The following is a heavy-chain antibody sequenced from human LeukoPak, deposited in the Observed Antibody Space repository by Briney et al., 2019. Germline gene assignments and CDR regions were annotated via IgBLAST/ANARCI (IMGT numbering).Heavy chain of an antibody. Sequence: PSETLSLTCTVSGGSISSSSYYWGWIRQPPGKGLEWIGSIYYSGSTYYNPPLKSRVTISVDTSKNQFSLKLSSVAAADTAVYYCASPGVVPRLPGIFGQPLYYYYGMDVWGQGTTVTVSS. V-gene: IGHV4-39*01. CDR2: IYYSGST. D-gene: IGHD3/OR15-3a*01. CDR3: ASPGVVPRLPGIFGQPLYYYYGMDV. J-gene: IGHJ6*02. CDR1: GGSISSSSYY.